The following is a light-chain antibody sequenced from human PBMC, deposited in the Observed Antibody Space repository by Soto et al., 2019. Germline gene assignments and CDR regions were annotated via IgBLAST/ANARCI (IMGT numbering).Light chain of an antibody. J-gene: IGLJ2*01. Sequence: QAVVTQEPSLTVSPGGTVTLTCAASTGAVTSGNYPNWFQQKPGQAPRALIYSTNHKYSWTPARFSGSLLGGKATLTLSGVQPEDEADYYCLLYYGGQLGVFGGGTKLTVL. CDR2: STN. CDR1: TGAVTSGNY. CDR3: LLYYGGQLGV. V-gene: IGLV7-43*01.